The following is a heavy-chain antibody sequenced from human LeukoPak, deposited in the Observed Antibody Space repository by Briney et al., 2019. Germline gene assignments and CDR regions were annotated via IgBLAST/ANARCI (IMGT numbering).Heavy chain of an antibody. CDR3: AGGSPGGGGSAFFDY. CDR1: GFTFSSYA. CDR2: ISYDGSNK. Sequence: PGGSLRLSCAASGFTFSSYAMHWVRQAPGKGLEWVAVISYDGSNKYYADSVKGRFTISRDNSKNTLYLQMNSLRAEDTAVYYWAGGSPGGGGSAFFDYGGQEPLV. J-gene: IGHJ4*02. V-gene: IGHV3-30-3*01. D-gene: IGHD3-16*01.